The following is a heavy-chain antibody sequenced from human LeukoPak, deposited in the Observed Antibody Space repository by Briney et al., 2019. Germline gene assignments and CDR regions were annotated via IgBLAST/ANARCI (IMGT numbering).Heavy chain of an antibody. CDR3: ASCLGVRGVMPPGSYYGMDV. J-gene: IGHJ6*02. D-gene: IGHD3-10*01. CDR1: GYTFTSYD. Sequence: ASVKVSCKASGYTFTSYDINWVRQAPGQGLEWMGWMNPNSGNTGYAQKFQGRVTMTRNTSISTAYMELSSLRSEGTAVYYCASCLGVRGVMPPGSYYGMDVWGQGTTVTVSS. CDR2: MNPNSGNT. V-gene: IGHV1-8*01.